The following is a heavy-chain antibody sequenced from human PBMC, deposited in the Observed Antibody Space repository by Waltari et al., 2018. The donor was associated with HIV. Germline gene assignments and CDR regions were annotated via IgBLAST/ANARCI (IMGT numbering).Heavy chain of an antibody. CDR1: GFTSSSYW. V-gene: IGHV3-74*01. J-gene: IGHJ6*02. CDR3: ASGYSSSWRSDYYYYGMDV. CDR2: INSDGSST. Sequence: EVQLVESGGGLVQPGGSLRLSCAASGFTSSSYWMHWVRQAPGKGLVWVSRINSDGSSTSYADSVKGRFTISRDNAKNTLYLQMNSLRAEDTAVYYCASGYSSSWRSDYYYYGMDVWGQGTTVTVSS. D-gene: IGHD6-13*01.